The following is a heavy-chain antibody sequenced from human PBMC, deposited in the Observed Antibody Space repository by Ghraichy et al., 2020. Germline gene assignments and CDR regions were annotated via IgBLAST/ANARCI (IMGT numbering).Heavy chain of an antibody. D-gene: IGHD7-27*01. Sequence: GESLNISCAVSGFTFSSYAMSWVRQAPGKGLEWVSVITGGGGNTYYADSVKGRFTISRDNSKNTLFLQMHSLRVEDTAVYYCAKDIRTGDGQIPDDWGQGTLVTVSS. CDR1: GFTFSSYA. CDR2: ITGGGGNT. CDR3: AKDIRTGDGQIPDD. V-gene: IGHV3-23*01. J-gene: IGHJ4*02.